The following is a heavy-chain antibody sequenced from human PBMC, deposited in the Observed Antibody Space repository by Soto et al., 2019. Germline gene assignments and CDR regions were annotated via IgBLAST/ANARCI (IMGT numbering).Heavy chain of an antibody. D-gene: IGHD3-3*01. J-gene: IGHJ5*02. V-gene: IGHV4-30-4*01. CDR2: IYYSGST. Sequence: PSETLSLTCTVSSSSISSGDYYWSWNRQPPGKGLEWIGYIYYSGSTYYNPSLKSRVTISVDTSKNQFSLKLSSVTAADTAVYYCARGSVGYDFWSGYPNWFDPWGQGTLVTVS. CDR1: SSSISSGDYY. CDR3: ARGSVGYDFWSGYPNWFDP.